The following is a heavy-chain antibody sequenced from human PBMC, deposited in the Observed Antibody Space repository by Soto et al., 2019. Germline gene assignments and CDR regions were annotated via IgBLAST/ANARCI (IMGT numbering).Heavy chain of an antibody. CDR2: IIAIFGTA. CDR1: GGTFSSYA. Sequence: QVQLVQSGAEVKKPGSSVQVSCKASGGTFSSYAISWVRQAPGQGLEWMGGIIAIFGTANYAQKFQGRVTITADESTSTAYMELSSLRSEDTAVYYCARDFGGEVAGAQAFDFWGQGTMVTVSS. CDR3: ARDFGGEVAGAQAFDF. D-gene: IGHD6-19*01. V-gene: IGHV1-69*01. J-gene: IGHJ3*01.